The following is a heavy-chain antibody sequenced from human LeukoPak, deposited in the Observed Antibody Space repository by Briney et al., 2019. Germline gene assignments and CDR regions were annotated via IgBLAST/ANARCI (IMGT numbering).Heavy chain of an antibody. D-gene: IGHD3-22*01. Sequence: GASVKVSCRVSGYTLTELSMHWVRQAPGKGLEWMGGFDPEDGETIYAQKFQGRVTMTEDTSTDTAYMELSSLRSEDTAVYYCATAYYYDSSGYYYYGMDVWGQGTTVTVSS. CDR3: ATAYYYDSSGYYYYGMDV. V-gene: IGHV1-24*01. J-gene: IGHJ6*02. CDR2: FDPEDGET. CDR1: GYTLTELS.